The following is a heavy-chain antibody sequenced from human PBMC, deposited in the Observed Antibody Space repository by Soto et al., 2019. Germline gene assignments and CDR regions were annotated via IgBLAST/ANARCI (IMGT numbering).Heavy chain of an antibody. Sequence: QVQLVQSGAEVKKPGSSVKVSCKASGGTFSSYTISWVRQAPGQGLEWMGRIIPILGIANYAQKFQGRVTSTADKSTSTAYMELSSLRSEDTAVYYWASDSYGSGFDPWGQGTLVTVSS. CDR3: ASDSYGSGFDP. V-gene: IGHV1-69*02. CDR2: IIPILGIA. D-gene: IGHD5-18*01. CDR1: GGTFSSYT. J-gene: IGHJ5*02.